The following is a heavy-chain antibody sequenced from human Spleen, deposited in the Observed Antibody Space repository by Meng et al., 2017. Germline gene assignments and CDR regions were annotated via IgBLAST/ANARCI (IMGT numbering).Heavy chain of an antibody. J-gene: IGHJ5*02. V-gene: IGHV4-34*01. D-gene: IGHD6-6*01. CDR1: GGSFSGYY. CDR2: INHSGST. Sequence: VQRQQGGAGLLKPSGSLSLTCAFYGGSFSGYYWSWIRQPPGKGLEWIGEINHSGSTNYNPSLKSRVTISVDTSKNQFSLKLSSVTAADTAVYYCARPSRYNWFDPWGQGTLVTVSS. CDR3: ARPSRYNWFDP.